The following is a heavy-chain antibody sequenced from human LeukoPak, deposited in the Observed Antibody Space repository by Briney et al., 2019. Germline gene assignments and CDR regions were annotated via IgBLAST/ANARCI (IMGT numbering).Heavy chain of an antibody. V-gene: IGHV4-61*02. CDR2: IYTSGST. CDR3: ARAPRAENWFDP. J-gene: IGHJ5*02. D-gene: IGHD6-6*01. CDR1: GRSISSGSYY. Sequence: PSQTLSLTCTVSGRSISSGSYYWSWIRQPAGKGLEWIGRIYTSGSTNYNPSLKSRVTISVDTSKNQFSLKLSSVTAADTAVYYCARAPRAENWFDPWGQGTLVTVSS.